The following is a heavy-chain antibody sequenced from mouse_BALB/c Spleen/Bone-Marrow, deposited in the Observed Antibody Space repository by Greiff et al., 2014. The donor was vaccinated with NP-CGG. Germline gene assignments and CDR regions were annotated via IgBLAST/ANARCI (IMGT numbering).Heavy chain of an antibody. J-gene: IGHJ2*01. CDR1: GFTFGSFG. Sequence: DVHLVESGGGLVQPGGSRKLSCAASGFTFGSFGMHWVRQAPERGLEWVAYISSGSSTIFYADTVKGRFTISRDNPKNTLFLQMTSLRSEDTAMYYCTRGGNWGDFDYWGQGTTLTVSS. V-gene: IGHV5-17*02. CDR2: ISSGSSTI. D-gene: IGHD4-1*01. CDR3: TRGGNWGDFDY.